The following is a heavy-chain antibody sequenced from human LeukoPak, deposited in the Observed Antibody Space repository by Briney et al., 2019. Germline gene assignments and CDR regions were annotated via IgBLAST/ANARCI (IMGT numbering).Heavy chain of an antibody. CDR2: INESGGDT. V-gene: IGHV3-23*01. J-gene: IGHJ4*02. CDR1: GFAFSNYG. Sequence: PGGSLRLSCAASGFAFSNYGMTWVRQSPGKGLECVSAINESGGDTYYAVSVRGRFTISRDNSKNTLHLQMNSLRVEDTAVYYCASRSRDMAFDFWGQGTRVTVSS. CDR3: ASRSRDMAFDF. D-gene: IGHD5-24*01.